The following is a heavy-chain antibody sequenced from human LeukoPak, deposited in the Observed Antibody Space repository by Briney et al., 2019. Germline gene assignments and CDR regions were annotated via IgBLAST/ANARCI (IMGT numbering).Heavy chain of an antibody. CDR1: GFTFSSNC. D-gene: IGHD7-27*01. V-gene: IGHV3-23*01. J-gene: IGHJ3*02. CDR3: WGKTPPRDAFDI. CDR2: ISVSGGST. Sequence: GGSLRLSCAASGFTFSSNCMSWVRQAPGKGLEWVSSISVSGGSTYYADSVKGRFTISRDNSKNTLYLQMNSLRAEDTAVYYCWGKTPPRDAFDIWGQGTMVTVSS.